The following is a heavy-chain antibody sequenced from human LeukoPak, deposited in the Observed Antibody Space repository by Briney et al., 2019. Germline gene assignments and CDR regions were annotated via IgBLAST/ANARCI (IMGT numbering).Heavy chain of an antibody. D-gene: IGHD1-26*01. J-gene: IGHJ4*02. Sequence: PGGSLRLSRAASGFTFSSYAMHWVRQAPGKGLEWVAVISYDGSNKYYADSVKGRFTISRDNSKNTLYLQMNSLRAEDTAVYYCARDHDPSGSYAWGLSQQNGNFDYWGQGTLVTVSS. CDR3: ARDHDPSGSYAWGLSQQNGNFDY. V-gene: IGHV3-30-3*01. CDR1: GFTFSSYA. CDR2: ISYDGSNK.